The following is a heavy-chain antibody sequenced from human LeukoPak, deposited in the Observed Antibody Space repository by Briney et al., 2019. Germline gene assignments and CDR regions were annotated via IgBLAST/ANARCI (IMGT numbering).Heavy chain of an antibody. CDR2: IYYSGST. CDR3: ARESGYYDSSGPRLFQH. CDR1: GGSISSSSYY. V-gene: IGHV4-39*07. J-gene: IGHJ1*01. D-gene: IGHD3-22*01. Sequence: SETLSLTCTVSGGSISSSSYYWGWIRQPPGKGLEWIGSIYYSGSTYYNPSLKSRVTISVDTSKNQFSLKLSSVTAADTAVYYCARESGYYDSSGPRLFQHWGQGTLVTVSP.